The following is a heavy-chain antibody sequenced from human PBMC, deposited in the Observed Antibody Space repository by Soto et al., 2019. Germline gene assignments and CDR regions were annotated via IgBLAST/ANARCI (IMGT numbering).Heavy chain of an antibody. Sequence: PGGSLRLSCAASGFSFSNGWMSWVRQAPGKGLEWVANIKQDRSETYYGDSVKGRFTISRDNAKNSLYLQMNSLRAEDTAVYYCARVPNSSGFHDYWGLGTLVTVSS. CDR1: GFSFSNGW. CDR3: ARVPNSSGFHDY. J-gene: IGHJ4*02. D-gene: IGHD3-22*01. V-gene: IGHV3-7*03. CDR2: IKQDRSET.